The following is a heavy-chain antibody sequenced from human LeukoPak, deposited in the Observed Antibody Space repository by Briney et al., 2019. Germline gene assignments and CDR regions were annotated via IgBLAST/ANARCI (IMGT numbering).Heavy chain of an antibody. CDR2: IYHSGST. D-gene: IGHD3-10*01. CDR3: ARLKPDYYGSGIDY. J-gene: IGHJ4*02. Sequence: SETLSLTCAVSGGSISSSNWWSWVRQPPGKGLEWIGEIYHSGSTNYNPSLKSRVTISVDKSKNQSSLKLSSVTAADTAVYYCARLKPDYYGSGIDYWGQGTLVTVSS. CDR1: GGSISSSNW. V-gene: IGHV4-4*02.